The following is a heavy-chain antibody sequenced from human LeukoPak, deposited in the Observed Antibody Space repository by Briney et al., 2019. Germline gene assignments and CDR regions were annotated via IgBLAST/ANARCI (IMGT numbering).Heavy chain of an antibody. CDR2: IYSGGST. D-gene: IGHD1-7*01. CDR3: AKGADNWNYNWFDP. V-gene: IGHV3-23*03. Sequence: GGPLRLSCAASGFTFSSDAMNWVRQAPGKGLEWVSVIYSGGSTYYADSVKGRFTVSRDNSKNTPYLQMNSLRAEDTAVYYCAKGADNWNYNWFDPWGQGTLVTVSS. J-gene: IGHJ5*02. CDR1: GFTFSSDA.